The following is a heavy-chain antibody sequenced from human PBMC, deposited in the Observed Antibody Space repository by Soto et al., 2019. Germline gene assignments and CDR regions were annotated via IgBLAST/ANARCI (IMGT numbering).Heavy chain of an antibody. V-gene: IGHV4-59*01. Sequence: SETLSLTCTVSGGSISTYYWSWIRQPPGKGLEWIGYIYYDGSTSYNPSLRSRVTISVDTSKNQFSLILSSVTSADTAVYYCGRDQLRGGLYVWLYPWGKVTLGTVAS. CDR3: GRDQLRGGLYVWLYP. CDR2: IYYDGST. D-gene: IGHD2-8*01. J-gene: IGHJ5*02. CDR1: GGSISTYY.